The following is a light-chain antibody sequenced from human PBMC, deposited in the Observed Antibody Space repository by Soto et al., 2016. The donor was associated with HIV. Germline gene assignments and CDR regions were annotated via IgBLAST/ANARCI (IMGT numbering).Light chain of an antibody. CDR1: RLGDKY. V-gene: IGLV3-1*01. Sequence: SFELTQPPSVSVSPEQTASITCSGDRLGDKYACWYQQRPGQSPVLIIYQDNKRPSGIPERFSGSNSGNTATLTISGTQALDEADYYCQAWDNNSAVFGGGTRLSV. CDR2: QDN. CDR3: QAWDNNSAV. J-gene: IGLJ3*02.